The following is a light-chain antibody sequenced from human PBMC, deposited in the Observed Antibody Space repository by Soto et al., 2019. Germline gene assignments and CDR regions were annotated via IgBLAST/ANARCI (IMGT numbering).Light chain of an antibody. V-gene: IGKV1-12*01. Sequence: DIQMTQSPSSVSASVGDRVTITCRASQGVSNWLAWYQQKPGKAPQPLIYAASSLQSGVPSRFSGSESGTHFTITIRGLQPEDFATYYNHQAKSLPLPFGGGTKVAI. CDR2: AAS. CDR1: QGVSNW. CDR3: HQAKSLPLP. J-gene: IGKJ4*01.